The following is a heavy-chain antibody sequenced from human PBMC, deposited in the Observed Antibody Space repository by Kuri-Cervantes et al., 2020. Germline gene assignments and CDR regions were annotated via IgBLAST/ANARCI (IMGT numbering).Heavy chain of an antibody. CDR1: QFTLSSSG. D-gene: IGHD3-9*01. CDR2: IASDGNRK. V-gene: IGHV3-30*02. CDR3: ETLGGAIRYFDWWVAH. Sequence: GSLKISCGASQFTLSSSGMHWVRQAPGKGLEWVAYIASDGNRKHYSDSVKGRFIVSRDNSKNTLYLQMNSLRAEDTAVYYCETLGGAIRYFDWWVAHWGQGTLVTVSS. J-gene: IGHJ5*02.